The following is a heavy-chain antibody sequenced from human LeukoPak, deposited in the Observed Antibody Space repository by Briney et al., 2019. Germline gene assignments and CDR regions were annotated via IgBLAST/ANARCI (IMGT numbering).Heavy chain of an antibody. Sequence: SETLSLTCTVSGGSISSYYWSWIRQPPGKGLEWIGYIYYSGSTNYNPSLKSRVTISVDTSKNQFSLKLSSVTAANTAVYYCARYVVVTAYFDYWGQGTLVTVSS. D-gene: IGHD2-21*02. CDR1: GGSISSYY. V-gene: IGHV4-59*01. CDR3: ARYVVVTAYFDY. CDR2: IYYSGST. J-gene: IGHJ4*02.